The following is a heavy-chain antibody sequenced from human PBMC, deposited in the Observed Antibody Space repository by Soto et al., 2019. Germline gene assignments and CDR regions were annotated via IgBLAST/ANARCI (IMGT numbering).Heavy chain of an antibody. Sequence: EVQLVESGGGLIQPGGSLRLSCAASGFTVSSNYMSWVRQAPGKGLDWVSVIYSGGSTYYADSVKVRFTISRDNSKPTLYLQMISLSAEDKAVSYSAPPRGDDYGAGRGMDVWGQETTVTVS. D-gene: IGHD3-10*01. CDR3: APPRGDDYGAGRGMDV. CDR2: IYSGGST. CDR1: GFTVSSNY. J-gene: IGHJ6*02. V-gene: IGHV3-53*01.